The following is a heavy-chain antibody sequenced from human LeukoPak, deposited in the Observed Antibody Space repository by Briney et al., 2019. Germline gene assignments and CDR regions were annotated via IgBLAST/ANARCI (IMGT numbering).Heavy chain of an antibody. J-gene: IGHJ4*02. CDR3: AKHNGWELHDYRFDY. CDR1: GFIFRDYA. D-gene: IGHD2-15*01. V-gene: IGHV3-23*01. Sequence: PGGSLRLSCVASGFIFRDYAMGWVRQAPGKGLEWGSTISKSGHGMFYADSVKGRFTISRDNSKNTLNMHLNSLRAEDTAVYYCAKHNGWELHDYRFDYWGQGTLVTVSS. CDR2: ISKSGHGM.